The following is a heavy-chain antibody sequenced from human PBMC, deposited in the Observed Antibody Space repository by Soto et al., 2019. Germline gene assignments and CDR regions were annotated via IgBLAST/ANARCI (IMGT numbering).Heavy chain of an antibody. J-gene: IGHJ4*02. CDR2: INAGNGNT. D-gene: IGHD3-22*01. Sequence: GASVKVSCKASGYTFTSYAMHWVRQAPGQRLEWMGWINAGNGNTKYSQKFQGRVTITRDTSASTAYMELSSLRSEDTAVYYCAREGYDSSGYYLNGGFAYWGQGTLVTVSS. CDR1: GYTFTSYA. V-gene: IGHV1-3*01. CDR3: AREGYDSSGYYLNGGFAY.